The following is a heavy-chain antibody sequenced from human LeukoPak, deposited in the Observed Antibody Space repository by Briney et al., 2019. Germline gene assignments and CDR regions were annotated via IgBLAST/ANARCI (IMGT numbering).Heavy chain of an antibody. CDR1: GGTFSSYA. Sequence: SVKVSCKASGGTFSSYAISWVRQAPGQGLEWMGRIIPIFGIANYAQKFQGRVTITADKSTSTAYMELSSLRSDDTAVYYCARARITGGHFDYWGRGPLLTLPS. J-gene: IGHJ4*02. CDR2: IIPIFGIA. V-gene: IGHV1-69*04. D-gene: IGHD1-20*01. CDR3: ARARITGGHFDY.